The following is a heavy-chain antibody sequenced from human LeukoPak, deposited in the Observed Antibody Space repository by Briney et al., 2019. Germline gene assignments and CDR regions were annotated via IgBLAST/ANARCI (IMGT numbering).Heavy chain of an antibody. CDR1: GYTFTSYG. CDR2: ISAYNGNT. V-gene: IGHV1-18*01. D-gene: IGHD3-22*01. CDR3: ARDLGGYYLASLPVLGY. J-gene: IGHJ4*02. Sequence: ASVKVSRKASGYTFTSYGISWVRQAPGQGLEWMGWISAYNGNTNYAQKLQGRVTMTTDTSTSTAYMELRSLRSDDTAVYYCARDLGGYYLASLPVLGYWGQGTLVTVSS.